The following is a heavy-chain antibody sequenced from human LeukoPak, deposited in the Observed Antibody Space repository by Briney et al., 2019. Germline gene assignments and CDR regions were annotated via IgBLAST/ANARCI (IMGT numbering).Heavy chain of an antibody. CDR3: ARDRLSLSPSTQWYYDFWSGYEGYYYYYMDV. Sequence: ASVKVSCKASGYTFTSYYMHWVRQAPGQGLEWMGIINPSGGSTSYAQKFQGRVTMTRDTSTSTVYMELSSLRAEDTAVYYCARDRLSLSPSTQWYYDFWSGYEGYYYYYMDVWGKGTTVTVSS. CDR2: INPSGGST. CDR1: GYTFTSYY. D-gene: IGHD3-3*01. J-gene: IGHJ6*03. V-gene: IGHV1-46*01.